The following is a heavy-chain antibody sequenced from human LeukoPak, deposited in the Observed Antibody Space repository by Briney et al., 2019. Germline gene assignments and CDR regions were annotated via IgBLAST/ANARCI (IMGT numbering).Heavy chain of an antibody. CDR3: AKGGVYFGTKYRLIDY. V-gene: IGHV3-23*01. CDR1: GFTFSSYA. CDR2: ISGSGGST. Sequence: PGESLRLSCAASGFTFSSYAMSWVRQAPGKGLEWVSAISGSGGSTYYADSVKGRFTISRDNSKNTLYLQMNSLRAEDTAVYYCAKGGVYFGTKYRLIDYWGQGTLVTVSS. D-gene: IGHD6-13*01. J-gene: IGHJ4*02.